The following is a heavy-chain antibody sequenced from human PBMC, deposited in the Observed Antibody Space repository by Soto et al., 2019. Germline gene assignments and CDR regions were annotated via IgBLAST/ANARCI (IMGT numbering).Heavy chain of an antibody. V-gene: IGHV3-15*01. CDR3: TAPEDTDDCYGNYDFDI. CDR1: GFTFTDAW. D-gene: IGHD1-1*01. Sequence: EVQLVESGGGLVRPGGSLRLSCTASGFTFTDAWMHWVRQAPGKGLEWIGRLKSKTDGGATDYAAPVKGRFTISRDDSQNTLYLQMNSLKTEDSAVYYCTAPEDTDDCYGNYDFDIWGQGTMVTVSS. J-gene: IGHJ3*02. CDR2: LKSKTDGGAT.